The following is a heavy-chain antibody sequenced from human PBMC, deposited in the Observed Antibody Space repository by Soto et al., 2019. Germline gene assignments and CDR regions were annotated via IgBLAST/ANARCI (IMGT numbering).Heavy chain of an antibody. V-gene: IGHV3-74*01. Sequence: EVPLVETGGGSVQRGGSLRLSCAASGFTFSNYWMHWVRQATGKGLVWVSRISGDATSTSYADSVQGRFSISRDNAKNTLYLQTSSLIAEDTAVYYCASSTSVAGTDWYFDLWGRGTQVTVSS. J-gene: IGHJ2*01. CDR1: GFTFSNYW. CDR2: ISGDATST. D-gene: IGHD6-19*01. CDR3: ASSTSVAGTDWYFDL.